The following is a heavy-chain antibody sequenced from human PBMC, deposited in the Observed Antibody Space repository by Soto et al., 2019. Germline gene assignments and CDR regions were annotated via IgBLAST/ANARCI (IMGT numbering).Heavy chain of an antibody. V-gene: IGHV1-3*01. CDR3: ARDVGIYCSSSSCYTANWFDP. J-gene: IGHJ5*02. CDR1: GYTFSSYA. D-gene: IGHD2-2*02. CDR2: INAGNGNT. Sequence: ASVKVSCKASGYTFSSYAMHWVRQAPGQRLEWMGWINAGNGNTKSSQKFQGRVTITRDTSASTAYMELSSLRSKDTAVYYCARDVGIYCSSSSCYTANWFDPWGQGTLVTVSS.